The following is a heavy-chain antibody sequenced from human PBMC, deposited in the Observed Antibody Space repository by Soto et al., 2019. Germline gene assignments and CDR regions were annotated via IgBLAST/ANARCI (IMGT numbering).Heavy chain of an antibody. D-gene: IGHD1-1*01. CDR3: ARKGTTSLYYYYMDV. Sequence: GASVKVSCKASGYTFTSYAMHWVRQAPGQRLEWMGWINAGNGNTKYSQKFQGRVTITRDTSASTAYMELSSLRSEDTAVYYCARKGTTSLYYYYMDVWGKGTTVTVSS. CDR1: GYTFTSYA. V-gene: IGHV1-3*01. CDR2: INAGNGNT. J-gene: IGHJ6*03.